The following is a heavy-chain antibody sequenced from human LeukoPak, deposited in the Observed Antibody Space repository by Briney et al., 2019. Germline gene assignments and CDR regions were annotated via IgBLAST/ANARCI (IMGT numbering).Heavy chain of an antibody. CDR2: ISSSSSTI. J-gene: IGHJ5*02. Sequence: GVSLRLSCAASGLSFSTYSMNWVRQAPGKGLEWVSYISSSSSTIYYADSVKGRFTISRDNAKNSLYLQMNSLRAEDTAVYYCARDRGDRQPHVDPWGQGTLVTVSS. D-gene: IGHD6-13*01. V-gene: IGHV3-48*04. CDR3: ARDRGDRQPHVDP. CDR1: GLSFSTYS.